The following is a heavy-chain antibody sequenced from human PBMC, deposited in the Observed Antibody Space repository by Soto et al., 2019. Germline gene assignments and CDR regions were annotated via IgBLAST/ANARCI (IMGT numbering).Heavy chain of an antibody. J-gene: IGHJ3*02. CDR2: MSHSGGT. Sequence: QVQLQQWGAGLLKPSETLSLTCAVYGGFVSSGSYYWSWIRQPPGKGLEWIGEMSHSGGTHFNPSLKSRVTISVDTSKNQFPLKMSSGTAADTALYYCARVERGTATTVVDAFDIWGPGTMVTVSS. CDR1: GGFVSSGSYY. D-gene: IGHD1-1*01. V-gene: IGHV4-34*01. CDR3: ARVERGTATTVVDAFDI.